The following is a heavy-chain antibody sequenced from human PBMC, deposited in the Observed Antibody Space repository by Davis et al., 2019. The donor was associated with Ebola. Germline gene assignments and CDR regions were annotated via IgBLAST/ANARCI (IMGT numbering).Heavy chain of an antibody. Sequence: GESLKISCAGSGITLRSYWMHWVRQAPGKGLVWVSSMSPDGTRTDYADSVKGRFSISRDTAKNTLFLQMNSLRVEDTAVYYCAKDFGGPVDSWGQGTLVTVSS. CDR1: GITLRSYW. CDR3: AKDFGGPVDS. CDR2: MSPDGTRT. J-gene: IGHJ4*02. D-gene: IGHD3-3*01. V-gene: IGHV3-74*01.